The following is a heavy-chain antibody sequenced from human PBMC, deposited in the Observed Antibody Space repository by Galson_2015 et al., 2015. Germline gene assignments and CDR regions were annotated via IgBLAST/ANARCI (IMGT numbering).Heavy chain of an antibody. J-gene: IGHJ4*02. CDR1: GFTVSSNY. CDR3: AKERLARGIDY. Sequence: SLRLSCAASGFTVSSNYMNWVRQTPGKGLEWVSVIFSGGNTYYADSVKGRFTISRDNSKNTLYLQMNSLRAEDTAVYYCAKERLARGIDYWGQGTLVTVSS. CDR2: IFSGGNT. V-gene: IGHV3-53*01. D-gene: IGHD3-10*01.